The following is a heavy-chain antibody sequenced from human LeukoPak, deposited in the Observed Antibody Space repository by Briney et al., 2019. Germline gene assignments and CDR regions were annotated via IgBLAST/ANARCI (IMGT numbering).Heavy chain of an antibody. CDR3: VREGEGPLSKDFDY. CDR1: GFTFTDHY. CDR2: IGPHSTFT. V-gene: IGHV1-2*02. D-gene: IGHD2/OR15-2a*01. Sequence: ASVKVSCKSSGFTFTDHYIHWVRQGPGQGLEWMGYIGPHSTFTSSPQEFQGRVTMTRDASMSTAYMELTRLTTDDTAVYYCVREGEGPLSKDFDYWGQGTLVTVSS. J-gene: IGHJ4*02.